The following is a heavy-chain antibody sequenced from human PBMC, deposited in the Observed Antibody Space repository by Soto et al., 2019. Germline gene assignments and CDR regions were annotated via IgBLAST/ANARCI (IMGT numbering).Heavy chain of an antibody. CDR3: AAGAVRDCSSTSCSRFDY. CDR2: IVVGSGNT. CDR1: GFTFTSSA. D-gene: IGHD2-2*01. V-gene: IGHV1-58*02. J-gene: IGHJ4*02. Sequence: ASGKVSCKASGFTFTSSAMQWVRQARGQRLEWIGWIVVGSGNTNYAQKFQERVTITRDMSTSTAYMELSSLRSEDTAVYYCAAGAVRDCSSTSCSRFDYWGQGTLVTVSS.